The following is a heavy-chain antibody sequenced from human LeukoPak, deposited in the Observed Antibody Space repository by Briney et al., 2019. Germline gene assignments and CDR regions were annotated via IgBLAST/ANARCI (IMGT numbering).Heavy chain of an antibody. D-gene: IGHD3-22*01. J-gene: IGHJ3*02. CDR1: GGSISSYY. Sequence: PSETLSLTCTVSGGSISSYYWSWIRQPPGKGLEWIGHIYYSGSTKYSPSLKSRVTISVDTSKNQFSLKLSSVTAADTAVYYCARSYDSSGYYYYAFDIWGQGTMVTVSS. CDR2: IYYSGST. CDR3: ARSYDSSGYYYYAFDI. V-gene: IGHV4-59*01.